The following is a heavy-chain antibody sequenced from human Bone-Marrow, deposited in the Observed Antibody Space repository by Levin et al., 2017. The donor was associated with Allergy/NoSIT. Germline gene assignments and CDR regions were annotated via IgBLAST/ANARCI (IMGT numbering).Heavy chain of an antibody. J-gene: IGHJ4*02. V-gene: IGHV3-23*01. CDR3: AKDRALCSGGSCYSALDY. D-gene: IGHD2-15*01. CDR2: IGGRGGNT. CDR1: GFTFSSYA. Sequence: SCAASGFTFSSYAMNWVRQAPGKGLEWVSTIGGRGGNTYYADSVKGRFTISRDNSNNTLFLQMNSLRAEDTAVYYCAKDRALCSGGSCYSALDYWGQGTLITVSS.